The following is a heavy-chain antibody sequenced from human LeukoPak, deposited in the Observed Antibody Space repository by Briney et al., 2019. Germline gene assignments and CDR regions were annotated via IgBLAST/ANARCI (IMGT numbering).Heavy chain of an antibody. D-gene: IGHD2-15*01. CDR3: ARRVVDSGASQVSDD. CDR1: SDSFSGYY. J-gene: IGHJ4*02. CDR2: INDSGSV. Sequence: SETLSLTCAVYSDSFSGYYWSWIRQPPGKGLEWIGEINDSGSVNCNPSLKNRVTLSVDTSKNQFSLRLSSVAAADTAVYYCARRVVDSGASQVSDDWGQGTLVTVSS. V-gene: IGHV4-34*01.